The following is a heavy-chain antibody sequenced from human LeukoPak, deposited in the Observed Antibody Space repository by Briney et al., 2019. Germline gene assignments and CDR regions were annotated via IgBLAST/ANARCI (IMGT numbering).Heavy chain of an antibody. D-gene: IGHD3-3*01. Sequence: SETLSLTCTVSGGSISSYYWSWIRQPAGKGLEWIGRIYTSGSTNYNPSLKSRVTMSVDTSKNQFSLKLTSVTAADTAVYYCARFSPPSRFLGGLFDPWGQGTLVTVSS. J-gene: IGHJ5*02. V-gene: IGHV4-4*07. CDR2: IYTSGST. CDR1: GGSISSYY. CDR3: ARFSPPSRFLGGLFDP.